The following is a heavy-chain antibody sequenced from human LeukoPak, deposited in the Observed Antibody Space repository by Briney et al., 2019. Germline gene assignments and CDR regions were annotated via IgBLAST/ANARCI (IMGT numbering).Heavy chain of an antibody. CDR1: GFTLSNHW. J-gene: IGHJ6*02. CDR3: ARAVSWSPYSSGWPREYYYYGMDV. V-gene: IGHV3-7*01. Sequence: QAGGSLRLSCAASGFTLSNHWMIWVRQAPGKGLECVANIKQDGIEKYYLDSVKGRFTISRDNSKNTLYLQMNSLRAEDTAVYYCARAVSWSPYSSGWPREYYYYGMDVWGQGTTVTVSS. D-gene: IGHD6-19*01. CDR2: IKQDGIEK.